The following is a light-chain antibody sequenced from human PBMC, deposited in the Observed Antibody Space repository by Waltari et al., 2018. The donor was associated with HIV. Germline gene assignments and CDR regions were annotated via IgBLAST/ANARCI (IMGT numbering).Light chain of an antibody. CDR1: QTVSSY. Sequence: EIVLTQSPATLSLSPGERAILSCRASQTVSSYIAWYQQKPGQAPRLLIYDASNRATGGPARFSGSGSATDFTLTISSLEPEDFAVYYCQYRHNWPPRYTFGQGTKLEIK. CDR2: DAS. J-gene: IGKJ2*01. CDR3: QYRHNWPPRYT. V-gene: IGKV3-11*01.